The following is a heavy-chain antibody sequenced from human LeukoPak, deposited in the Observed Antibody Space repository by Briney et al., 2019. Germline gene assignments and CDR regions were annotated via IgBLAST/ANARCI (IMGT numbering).Heavy chain of an antibody. Sequence: PGGSLRLSCAASGFTFSSYAMSWVRQAPGKGLEWVSAISGSGGSTYYADSVKGRFTISRDNSKNTLYLQMNSLRAEDTAVYYCAKDRESSGWYRENYYGMDVWGQGTTVTVSS. J-gene: IGHJ6*02. CDR2: ISGSGGST. CDR1: GFTFSSYA. D-gene: IGHD6-19*01. CDR3: AKDRESSGWYRENYYGMDV. V-gene: IGHV3-23*01.